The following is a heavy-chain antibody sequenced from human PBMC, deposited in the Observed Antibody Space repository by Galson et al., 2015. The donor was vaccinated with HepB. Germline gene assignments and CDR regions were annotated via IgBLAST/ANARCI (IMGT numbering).Heavy chain of an antibody. CDR1: GFTLRDHY. V-gene: IGHV3-72*01. CDR3: GRLLTTPYWYFDL. D-gene: IGHD1-14*01. CDR2: SGNEANSYTT. Sequence: SLRLSCAASGFTLRDHYIDWVRQAPGKGLEWIGRSGNEANSYTTEFAASVKGRFTFSRHDSENSLYLQMSSLKAEDTAVYYCGRLLTTPYWYFDLWGRGTLVIVSS. J-gene: IGHJ2*01.